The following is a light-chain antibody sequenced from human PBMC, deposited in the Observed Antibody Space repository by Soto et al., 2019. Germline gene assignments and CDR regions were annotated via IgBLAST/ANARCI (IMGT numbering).Light chain of an antibody. V-gene: IGKV3-15*01. J-gene: IGKJ1*01. CDR2: GAS. CDR1: QSVTSN. Sequence: EIVLTQSPATLSLSPWERATLSCRASQSVTSNYLAWYQQKPGQAPRLLIYGASTRATGIPARFSASGSGTEFTLTISSLQSEDFAVYFCQQYSKWPWTFGQGTKVDI. CDR3: QQYSKWPWT.